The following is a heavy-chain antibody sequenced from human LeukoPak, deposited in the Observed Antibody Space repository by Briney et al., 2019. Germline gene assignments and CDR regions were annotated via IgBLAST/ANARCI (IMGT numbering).Heavy chain of an antibody. J-gene: IGHJ3*02. Sequence: ASVKVSCKVSGYTLTELSMHWVRQAPGKGLEWMGGFDPEDGETIYAQKFQGRVTMTEDTSTDTAYMELSSLRSEDTAVYYCATSDPIGYCTNGVCFNDAFDIWGQGTMVTVSS. CDR1: GYTLTELS. CDR3: ATSDPIGYCTNGVCFNDAFDI. V-gene: IGHV1-24*01. CDR2: FDPEDGET. D-gene: IGHD2-8*01.